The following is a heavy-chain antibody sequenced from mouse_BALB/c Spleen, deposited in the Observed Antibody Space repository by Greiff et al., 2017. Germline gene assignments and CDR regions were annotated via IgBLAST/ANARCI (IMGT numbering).Heavy chain of an antibody. CDR3: ARDHDYDYDDGFAY. J-gene: IGHJ3*01. CDR2: INPYNDGT. V-gene: IGHV1-14*01. Sequence: EVQVVESGPELVKPGASVKMSCKASGYTFTSYVMHWVKQKPGQGLEWIGYINPYNDGTKYNEKFKGKATLTSDKSSSTAYMELSSLTSEDSAVYYCARDHDYDYDDGFAYWGQGTLVTVSA. D-gene: IGHD2-4*01. CDR1: GYTFTSYV.